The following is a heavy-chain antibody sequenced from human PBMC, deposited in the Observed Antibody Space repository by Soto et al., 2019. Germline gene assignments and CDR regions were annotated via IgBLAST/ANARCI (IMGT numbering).Heavy chain of an antibody. CDR1: GFSLSTSGVG. V-gene: IGHV2-5*01. CDR3: ARHGYIQLWLPIDY. J-gene: IGHJ4*02. D-gene: IGHD5-18*01. Sequence: GPTLVNPTQTLTLTCTFSGFSLSTSGVGVGWIRQPPGKALEWLALIYWNDDKRYSPSLKSRLTITKDTSKNQVVLTMTNMDPVDTATYYCARHGYIQLWLPIDYWGQGTLVTVSS. CDR2: IYWNDDK.